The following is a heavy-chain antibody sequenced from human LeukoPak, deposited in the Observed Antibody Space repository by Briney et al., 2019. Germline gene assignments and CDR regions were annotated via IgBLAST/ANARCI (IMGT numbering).Heavy chain of an antibody. V-gene: IGHV4-39*01. CDR2: IYYSGST. D-gene: IGHD3-16*01. J-gene: IGHJ5*02. CDR3: ARHRGENWFDP. CDR1: GGSISSSSYY. Sequence: PSETLSLTCTVSGGSISSSSYYWGWIRQPPGKGLEWIGSIYYSGSTYYNPSLKSRVTISVDTSKNQFSLKLSSVTAADTAVYYCARHRGENWFDPWSQGTLVTVSS.